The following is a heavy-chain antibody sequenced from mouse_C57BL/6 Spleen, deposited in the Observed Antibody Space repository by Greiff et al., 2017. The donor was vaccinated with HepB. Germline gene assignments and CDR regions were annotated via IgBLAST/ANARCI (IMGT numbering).Heavy chain of an antibody. D-gene: IGHD2-3*01. Sequence: DVKLQESGPGLVKPSQSLSLTCSVTGYSITSGYYWNWIRQFPGNKLEWMGYISYDGSNNYNPSLKNRISITRDTSKNQFFLKLNSVTTEDTATYYCARVDGYYVLAYWGQGTLVTVSA. J-gene: IGHJ3*01. CDR1: GYSITSGYY. CDR2: ISYDGSN. CDR3: ARVDGYYVLAY. V-gene: IGHV3-6*01.